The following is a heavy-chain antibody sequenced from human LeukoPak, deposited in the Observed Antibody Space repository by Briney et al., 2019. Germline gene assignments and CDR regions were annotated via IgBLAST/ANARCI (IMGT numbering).Heavy chain of an antibody. J-gene: IGHJ4*02. CDR2: INSGGSGT. V-gene: IGHV3-74*01. CDR1: GFNSASNW. CDR3: AGGQGFLIEL. D-gene: IGHD3-3*01. Sequence: GGSLRLSCAASGFNSASNWMHWVRQTPGKGLVWVSRINSGGSGTSYADSVEGRFTISRDNAKNTLYLQMNSLRAEDTAVYYCAGGQGFLIELWGQGTLVTVSS.